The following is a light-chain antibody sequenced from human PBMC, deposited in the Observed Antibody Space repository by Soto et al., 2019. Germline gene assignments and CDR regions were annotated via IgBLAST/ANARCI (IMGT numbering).Light chain of an antibody. CDR3: TSYTTGTTWV. CDR2: DVS. CDR1: SSDVGRYNY. V-gene: IGLV2-14*03. J-gene: IGLJ3*02. Sequence: QSALTQPASVSGSPGQSITISCTGTSSDVGRYNYVSWHQQHPGKAPKLLIFDVSNRPSGVSDRFSGSKSGNTASLTISGLQAEDEGDYYCTSYTTGTTWVFGGGTKLTVL.